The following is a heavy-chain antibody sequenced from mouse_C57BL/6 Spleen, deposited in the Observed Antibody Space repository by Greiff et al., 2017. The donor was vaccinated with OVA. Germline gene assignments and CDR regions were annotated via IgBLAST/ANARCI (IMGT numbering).Heavy chain of an antibody. V-gene: IGHV1-42*01. CDR2: INPNTGGP. Sequence: EVQLQQSGPELVKPGASVLISCKASGYSFTDYYMNWVKQSPGKRLEWIGEINPNTGGPSYNLKFIAHATLTVDKSSSIAYMGLRRLTSEDAAVYYCARSEEVVAAGFGDWGQGTTVTVSS. J-gene: IGHJ2*01. CDR1: GYSFTDYY. CDR3: ARSEEVVAAGFGD.